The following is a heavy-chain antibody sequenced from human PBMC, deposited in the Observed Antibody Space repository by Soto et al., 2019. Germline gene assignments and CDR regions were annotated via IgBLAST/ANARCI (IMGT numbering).Heavy chain of an antibody. CDR2: INPNSGGT. V-gene: IGHV1-2*04. D-gene: IGHD6-13*01. J-gene: IGHJ5*02. CDR3: AREGDIAAAGPGGRNWFDP. Sequence: ASVKVSCKASGYTFTGYYMHWVRQAPGQGLEWMGWINPNSGGTNYAQKFQGWVTMTRDTSISTAYMELSRLRSDDTAVYYCAREGDIAAAGPGGRNWFDPWGQGTLVTVSS. CDR1: GYTFTGYY.